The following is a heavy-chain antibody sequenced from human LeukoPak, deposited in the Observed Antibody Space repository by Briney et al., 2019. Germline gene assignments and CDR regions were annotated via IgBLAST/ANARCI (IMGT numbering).Heavy chain of an antibody. CDR1: GGSISSHY. CDR3: ARISYYYDSSGYYSGFDY. Sequence: SETLSLTCTVSGGSISSHYWSWIRQPPGKGLEWSGYIYYSGSTNYNPSLKSRVTISGDTSKNQFSLKLSSVTAADTAVYYCARISYYYDSSGYYSGFDYWGQGTLVTVSS. J-gene: IGHJ4*02. D-gene: IGHD3-22*01. V-gene: IGHV4-59*11. CDR2: IYYSGST.